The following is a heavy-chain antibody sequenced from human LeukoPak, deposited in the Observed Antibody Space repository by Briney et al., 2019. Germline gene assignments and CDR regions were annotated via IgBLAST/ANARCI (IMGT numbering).Heavy chain of an antibody. CDR3: AKDLGGTIDY. V-gene: IGHV3-7*01. D-gene: IGHD2-2*01. Sequence: GGSLRLSCAASGFTVSSYWMSWVRQAPGKGLEWVANIKQDGSEKYYVDSVKGRFTISRDNAKNSLYLQMNSLRVEETAVYYCAKDLGGTIDYWGHGTLVTVSS. CDR2: IKQDGSEK. J-gene: IGHJ4*01. CDR1: GFTVSSYW.